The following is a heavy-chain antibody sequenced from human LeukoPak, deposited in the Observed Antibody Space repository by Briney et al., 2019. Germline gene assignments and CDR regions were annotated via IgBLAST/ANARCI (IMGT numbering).Heavy chain of an antibody. V-gene: IGHV3-23*01. CDR1: GFTFSNYA. Sequence: GGSLRLSCAASGFTFSNYAMSWVRQAPGKGLEWVSVISGSGGSTYYADSVKGRFTISRDNSKNTLYLQMDSLRAEDTAVYYCVTGYSLGFDSWGQGTLVTVYS. D-gene: IGHD3-9*01. CDR2: ISGSGGST. CDR3: VTGYSLGFDS. J-gene: IGHJ4*02.